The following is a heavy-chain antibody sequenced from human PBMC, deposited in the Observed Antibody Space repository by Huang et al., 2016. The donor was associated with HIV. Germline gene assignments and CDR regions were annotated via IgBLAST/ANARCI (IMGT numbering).Heavy chain of an antibody. CDR3: SPSGDDYFYFYMDV. J-gene: IGHJ6*03. Sequence: QLVESGGDSVQSGRSLRLSCRGSGFIFNDFAINWFRQSTGKGLEWIVFVRSKGFGGASKSAPCVKDRFTGSPDEAKNVAFLQMDNLQVDDTAIYYCSPSGDDYFYFYMDVWGNGTTVIVS. CDR2: VRSKGFGGAS. CDR1: GFIFNDFA. V-gene: IGHV3-49*03. D-gene: IGHD4-17*01.